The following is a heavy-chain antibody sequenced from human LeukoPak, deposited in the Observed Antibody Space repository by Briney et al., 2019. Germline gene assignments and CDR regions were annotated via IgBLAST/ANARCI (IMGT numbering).Heavy chain of an antibody. D-gene: IGHD3-22*01. V-gene: IGHV1-18*01. CDR3: ARPRAHYDSSGYFGY. Sequence: ASVRVSCKASGYTFSTYGISWVRQAPGQGLEWLGWVSGYNGNTNYAQKLQGRVTMTTDTSTSTGNMELRSLRSDDTAVYYCARPRAHYDSSGYFGYWGQGTLVTVSS. CDR2: VSGYNGNT. CDR1: GYTFSTYG. J-gene: IGHJ4*02.